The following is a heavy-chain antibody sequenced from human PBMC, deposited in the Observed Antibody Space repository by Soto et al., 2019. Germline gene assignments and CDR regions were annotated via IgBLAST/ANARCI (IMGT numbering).Heavy chain of an antibody. J-gene: IGHJ4*02. Sequence: QVQLVESGGGVVQPGRSLRLSCAASGFTFSSYGMHWVRQAPGKGLEWVAVISYDGSNKYYADSVKGRFTISRDNCKNTLYLQMNSMRAEDTAVYYCAKETSSGPLDYWGQGTLVTVSS. CDR1: GFTFSSYG. CDR3: AKETSSGPLDY. V-gene: IGHV3-30*18. D-gene: IGHD6-6*01. CDR2: ISYDGSNK.